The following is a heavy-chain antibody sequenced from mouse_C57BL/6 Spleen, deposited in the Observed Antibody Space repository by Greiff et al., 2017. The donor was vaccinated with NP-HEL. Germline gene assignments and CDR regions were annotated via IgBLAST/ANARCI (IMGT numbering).Heavy chain of an antibody. CDR2: IYPYNGVS. V-gene: IGHV1-31*01. J-gene: IGHJ2*01. CDR3: ARSAYGNYPYYFDY. Sequence: EVQVVESGPELVKPGASVKISCKASGYSFTGYYMHWVKQSHGNILDWIGYIYPYNGVSSYNQKFKGKATLTVDKSSSTAYMELRSLTSEDSAVYYCARSAYGNYPYYFDYWGQGTTLTVSS. D-gene: IGHD2-1*01. CDR1: GYSFTGYY.